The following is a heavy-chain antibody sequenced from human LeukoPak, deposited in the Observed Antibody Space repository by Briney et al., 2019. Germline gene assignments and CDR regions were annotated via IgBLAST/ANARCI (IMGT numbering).Heavy chain of an antibody. CDR1: GYTFTSYA. V-gene: IGHV1-3*01. J-gene: IGHJ4*02. D-gene: IGHD3-9*01. Sequence: ASVKVSCKASGYTFTSYAMHWVCQAPGQRLEWMGWINAGNGNTKYSQKFQGRVTITRDTSASTAYMELSSLRSEDTAVYYCARRSYDILTGYYTLDYWGQGTLVTVSS. CDR3: ARRSYDILTGYYTLDY. CDR2: INAGNGNT.